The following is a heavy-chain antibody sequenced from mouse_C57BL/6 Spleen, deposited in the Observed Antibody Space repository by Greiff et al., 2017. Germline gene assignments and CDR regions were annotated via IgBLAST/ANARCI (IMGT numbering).Heavy chain of an antibody. CDR1: GFTFSDYG. D-gene: IGHD2-3*01. CDR2: ISSGRSTI. J-gene: IGHJ2*01. Sequence: EVQRVESGGGLVKPGGSLKLSCAASGFTFSDYGMHWVRQAPEKGLEWVAYISSGRSTIYYADPVKGRFTISRDNAKNTLFLQMTSLRSEDTAMYYCARDGYSYYFDCWGQGTTRTVSS. V-gene: IGHV5-17*01. CDR3: ARDGYSYYFDC.